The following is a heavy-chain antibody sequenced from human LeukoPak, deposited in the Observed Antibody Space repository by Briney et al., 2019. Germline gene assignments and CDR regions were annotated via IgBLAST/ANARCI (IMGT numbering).Heavy chain of an antibody. V-gene: IGHV3-30*18. CDR1: GFSLSTYG. D-gene: IGHD3-10*01. J-gene: IGHJ4*02. CDR2: MSYDGRNT. CDR3: AKDHRVGSSRGLDF. Sequence: GGSLRLSCAASGFSLSTYGMHWVRQAPGKGLEWVAVMSYDGRNTNYVDSVKGRFTVSRDNSKNTLYLQMNSLRAEDTAVYYCAKDHRVGSSRGLDFWGQGTLVSVST.